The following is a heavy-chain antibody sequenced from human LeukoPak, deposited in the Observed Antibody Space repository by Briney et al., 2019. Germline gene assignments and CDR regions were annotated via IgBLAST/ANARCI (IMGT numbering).Heavy chain of an antibody. D-gene: IGHD3-10*02. V-gene: IGHV3-7*01. CDR1: GFTFSSYG. CDR2: IKQDGSEK. J-gene: IGHJ6*04. Sequence: PGGSLRLSCAASGFTFSSYGMHWVRQAPGEGLEWVASIKQDGSEKYYVDSVKGRFTISRDNAKNSLFLQMNSLRAEDTAVYYCAELGITMIGGVWGKGTTVTISS. CDR3: AELGITMIGGV.